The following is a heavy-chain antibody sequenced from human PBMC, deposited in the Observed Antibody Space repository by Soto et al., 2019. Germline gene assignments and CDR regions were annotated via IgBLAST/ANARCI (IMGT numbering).Heavy chain of an antibody. CDR3: ARTVAAGRGGMDV. CDR2: IWYDGSNK. CDR1: GFTFSSYG. V-gene: IGHV3-33*01. J-gene: IGHJ6*02. D-gene: IGHD6-13*01. Sequence: QVQLVESGGGVVQPGRSLRLSCAASGFTFSSYGMHWVRQAPGKGLEWVAVIWYDGSNKYYADSVKGRFTISRDNSKNTLYLQMNSLRAEDTAVYYCARTVAAGRGGMDVWGQGTTVTVS.